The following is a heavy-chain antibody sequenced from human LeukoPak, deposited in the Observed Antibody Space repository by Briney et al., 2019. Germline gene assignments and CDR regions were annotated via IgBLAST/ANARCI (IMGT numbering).Heavy chain of an antibody. J-gene: IGHJ3*02. CDR1: VHTLSELS. CDR2: FDPEDGET. Sequence: ASVTVSCKFSVHTLSELSMHWVRQALGKGLEWMGGFDPEDGETIYAQKFQGRVTMTEDTSTDTAYMELSSLRSEDTAVYYCATWVRFRPILVDAFDMWGQETMVTV. V-gene: IGHV1-24*01. D-gene: IGHD2-21*01. CDR3: ATWVRFRPILVDAFDM.